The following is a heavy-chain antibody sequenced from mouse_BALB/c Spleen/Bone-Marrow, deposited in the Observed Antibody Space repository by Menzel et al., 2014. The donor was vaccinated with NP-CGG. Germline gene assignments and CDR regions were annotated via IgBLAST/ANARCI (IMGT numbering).Heavy chain of an antibody. V-gene: IGHV14-4*02. CDR3: SDGNFYALDY. D-gene: IGHD2-1*01. CDR2: IDPENGDT. Sequence: EVQLQQSGAELVRSGASVKLSCTASGFNIKDYYIHWVKQRPEQGLEWIGWIDPENGDTEYAPKFQGKATMTADTSSNTAYLQLSSLTSVDTAVYYCSDGNFYALDYWGQGTSVTFSS. CDR1: GFNIKDYY. J-gene: IGHJ4*01.